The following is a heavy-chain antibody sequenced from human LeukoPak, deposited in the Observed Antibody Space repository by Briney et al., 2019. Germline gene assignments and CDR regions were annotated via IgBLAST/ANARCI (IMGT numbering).Heavy chain of an antibody. Sequence: GGSLRLSCAASGFTFRNNWMSWVRQAPGKGLEWVANIKQDGSDKNYVDSVKGRFTVSRDNAKNSLYLQMKSPRAEDTAIYYCARGLHSRLYDSSGYYPYWGQGTLVTVSS. V-gene: IGHV3-7*01. J-gene: IGHJ4*02. D-gene: IGHD3-22*01. CDR1: GFTFRNNW. CDR3: ARGLHSRLYDSSGYYPY. CDR2: IKQDGSDK.